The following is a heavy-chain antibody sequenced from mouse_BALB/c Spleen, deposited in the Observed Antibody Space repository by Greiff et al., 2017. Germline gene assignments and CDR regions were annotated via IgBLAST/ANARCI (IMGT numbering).Heavy chain of an antibody. J-gene: IGHJ3*01. CDR1: GYTFTSYW. Sequence: LKQPGSELVRPGASVKLSCKASGYTFTSYWMHWVKQRPGQGLEWIGNIYPGSGSTNYDEKFKSKATLTVDTSSSTAYMQLSSLTSEDSAVYYCTGGGVYWGQGTLVTVSA. V-gene: IGHV1S22*01. CDR2: IYPGSGST. CDR3: TGGGVY.